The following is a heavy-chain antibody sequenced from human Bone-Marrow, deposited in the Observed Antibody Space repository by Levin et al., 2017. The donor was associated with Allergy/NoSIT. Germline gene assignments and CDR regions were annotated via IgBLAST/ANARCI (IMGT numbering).Heavy chain of an antibody. CDR1: GYTFTSYG. CDR2: ISAYNGNT. D-gene: IGHD3-16*02. Sequence: AASVKVSCKASGYTFTSYGISWVRQAPGQGLEWMGWISAYNGNTNYAQKLQGRVTMTTDTSTSTAYMELRSLRSDDTAVYYCARGLHLGELSLYRGAFDIWGQGTMVTVSS. CDR3: ARGLHLGELSLYRGAFDI. V-gene: IGHV1-18*01. J-gene: IGHJ3*02.